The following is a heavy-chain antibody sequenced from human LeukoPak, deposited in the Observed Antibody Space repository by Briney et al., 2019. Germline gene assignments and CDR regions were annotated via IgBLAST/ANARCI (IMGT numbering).Heavy chain of an antibody. Sequence: GASVKVSCKASGGTFGNYAIAWVRQAPGQGLEWMGGIIPIFGPANYAQKFQGRVIITTDESTSTAYMELSSLRSEDTAVYYCAGEDVFYASDIWGQGTMVTLPS. CDR2: IIPIFGPA. D-gene: IGHD2-21*01. CDR1: GGTFGNYA. J-gene: IGHJ3*02. CDR3: AGEDVFYASDI. V-gene: IGHV1-69*05.